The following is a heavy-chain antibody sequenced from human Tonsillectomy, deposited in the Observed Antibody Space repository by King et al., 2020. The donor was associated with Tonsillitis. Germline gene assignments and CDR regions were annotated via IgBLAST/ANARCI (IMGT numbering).Heavy chain of an antibody. J-gene: IGHJ3*02. CDR3: ARGSGYYSYDAFDI. CDR2: IKSDGSST. CDR1: GFTFSIHW. Sequence: VQLVESGGGLVQPGGSLRLSCAASGFTFSIHWMHWVRQAPGKGLVWVSRIKSDGSSTTYADSVKGRFTISRDNAKNTLYLQMKSLGAEDTAVYYCARGSGYYSYDAFDIWGQGTMVTVSS. V-gene: IGHV3-74*01. D-gene: IGHD3-3*01.